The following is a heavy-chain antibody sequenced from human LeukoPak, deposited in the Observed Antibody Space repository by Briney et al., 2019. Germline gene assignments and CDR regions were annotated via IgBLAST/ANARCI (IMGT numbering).Heavy chain of an antibody. V-gene: IGHV4-39*01. CDR1: GGSISSSSYY. CDR2: IYYSGST. Sequence: SGTLSLTCTVSGGSISSSSYYWGWIRQPPGKGLEWIGSIYYSGSTYYNPSLKSRVTISVDTSKNQFSLKLSSVTAADTAVYYCARSHYYGSGSYYVHWFDPWGQGTLVTVSS. D-gene: IGHD3-10*01. J-gene: IGHJ5*02. CDR3: ARSHYYGSGSYYVHWFDP.